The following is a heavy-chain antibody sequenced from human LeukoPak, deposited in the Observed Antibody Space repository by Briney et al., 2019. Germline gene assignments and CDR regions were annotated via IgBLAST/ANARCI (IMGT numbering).Heavy chain of an antibody. V-gene: IGHV1-2*02. CDR3: ASLCSGGSCYSGKMDY. J-gene: IGHJ4*02. CDR2: INPNSGGT. Sequence: ASVKVSCKASGYTFTGYYMHWVRQAPGQGLEWMGWINPNSGGTNYAQKFQGRVTMTRDTSISTAYMELSRLRSDDTAVYYCASLCSGGSCYSGKMDYWGQGTLVTVSS. CDR1: GYTFTGYY. D-gene: IGHD2-15*01.